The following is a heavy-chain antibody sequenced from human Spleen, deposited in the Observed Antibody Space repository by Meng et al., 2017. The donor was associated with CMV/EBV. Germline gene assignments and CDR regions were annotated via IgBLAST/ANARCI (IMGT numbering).Heavy chain of an antibody. V-gene: IGHV3-30-3*01. CDR1: GFTFSSYA. CDR3: ARHGTWSGYYVYYYHGMDV. Sequence: GESLKISCAASGFTFSSYAMHWVRQAPGKGLEWVAVISYDGSNKYYADSVKGRFTISRDNSKNTLYLQMNSLRAEDTAVYYCARHGTWSGYYVYYYHGMDVWGQGTTVTVSS. J-gene: IGHJ6*02. CDR2: ISYDGSNK. D-gene: IGHD3-3*01.